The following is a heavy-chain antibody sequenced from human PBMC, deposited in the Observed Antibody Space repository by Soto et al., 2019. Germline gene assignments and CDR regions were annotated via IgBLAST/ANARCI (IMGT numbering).Heavy chain of an antibody. V-gene: IGHV1-69*12. D-gene: IGHD2-21*02. CDR3: ARGHADGGNSDASDI. J-gene: IGHJ3*02. CDR1: GGTFSTDA. CDR2: ILPIFGTA. Sequence: QVQLVQSGAEVKKPGSSVKVSCKASGGTFSTDAINWVRQAPGQGPEWMGGILPIFGTADYAQKFQGRVTITADVSTTTAYMELSSLRSEDTSVYYCARGHADGGNSDASDIWGQGTMVTVSS.